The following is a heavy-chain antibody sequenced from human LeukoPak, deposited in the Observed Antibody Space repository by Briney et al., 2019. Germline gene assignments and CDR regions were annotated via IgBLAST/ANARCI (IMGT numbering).Heavy chain of an antibody. CDR2: IYYSGST. J-gene: IGHJ4*02. Sequence: PSETLSLTCTVSGSSIISASYYWSWIRQPPGKGLEWIGYIYYSGSTYYNPSLKSRVTISVDTSKNQFSLKLSSVTAADTAVYYCARGRDSTWIKTYYFDYWGQGTLVTVSS. V-gene: IGHV4-30-4*01. CDR1: GSSIISASYY. D-gene: IGHD2-2*01. CDR3: ARGRDSTWIKTYYFDY.